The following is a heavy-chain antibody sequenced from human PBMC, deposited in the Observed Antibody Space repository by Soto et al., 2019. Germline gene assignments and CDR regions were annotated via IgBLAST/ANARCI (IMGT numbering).Heavy chain of an antibody. Sequence: TSETLSLTCTVSGGSISSGDYYWSWIRQPPGKGLEWIGEINHSGSTNYNPSLKSRVTISVDTSKNQFSLKLSSVTAADTAVYYCARGWSGWRVWLDYWGQGTLVTVSS. V-gene: IGHV4-39*07. CDR1: GGSISSGDYY. D-gene: IGHD6-19*01. CDR2: INHSGST. J-gene: IGHJ4*02. CDR3: ARGWSGWRVWLDY.